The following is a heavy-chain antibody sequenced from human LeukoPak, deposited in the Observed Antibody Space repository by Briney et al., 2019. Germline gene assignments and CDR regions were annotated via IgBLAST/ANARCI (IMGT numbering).Heavy chain of an antibody. CDR1: GFTFNSYS. CDR2: ISDDETYK. J-gene: IGHJ4*02. CDR3: ARRVGAYSHPYDY. Sequence: GGSLRLSCAASGFTFNSYSMHWVRQAPGKGLEWVTAISDDETYKFYADSVKGRFTISRDNSKNTLYLQMNSLRAEDTAVYYCARRVGAYSHPYDYWGQGTLVTVSS. V-gene: IGHV3-30*14. D-gene: IGHD4/OR15-4a*01.